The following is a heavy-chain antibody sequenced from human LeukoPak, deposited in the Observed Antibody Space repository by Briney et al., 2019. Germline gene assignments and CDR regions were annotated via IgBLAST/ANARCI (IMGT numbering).Heavy chain of an antibody. CDR3: AKDGYSSIPGFHFEY. D-gene: IGHD6-13*01. CDR2: ISGSGDNT. J-gene: IGHJ4*02. V-gene: IGHV3-23*01. Sequence: GGSLRLSCAASGFTFSSYAMSWVRQPPGKGLEWVSGISGSGDNTYYADSVKGRFTISRDNSKKTLYLHLNSLRVEDAAVYYCAKDGYSSIPGFHFEYWGQGTPVTVSS. CDR1: GFTFSSYA.